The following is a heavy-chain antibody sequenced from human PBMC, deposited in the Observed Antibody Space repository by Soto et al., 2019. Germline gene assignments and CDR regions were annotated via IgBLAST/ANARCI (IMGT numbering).Heavy chain of an antibody. Sequence: SETLSLTCTVSGGSISSYYWSWIRQPPGKGLEWIGYIYYSGSTNYNPSLKSRVTISVDTSKNQFSLKLSSVTAADTAVYYCARGDSSGSVWFDPWGQGTLVTVSS. CDR2: IYYSGST. CDR3: ARGDSSGSVWFDP. J-gene: IGHJ5*02. D-gene: IGHD6-19*01. CDR1: GGSISSYY. V-gene: IGHV4-59*08.